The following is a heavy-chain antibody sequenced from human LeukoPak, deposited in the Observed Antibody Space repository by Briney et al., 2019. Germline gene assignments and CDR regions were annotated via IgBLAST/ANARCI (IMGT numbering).Heavy chain of an antibody. CDR3: IAHFPYFYGFDV. D-gene: IGHD3-3*02. V-gene: IGHV3-15*01. CDR1: GFTIGTAW. Sequence: GGSLRLSCVSSGFTIGTAWMSWVRQAPGKGLEWLGHIKSEGEGATTDYAAPAKGRFAISRDDSKNMIYLQMSSLKIDDTAIYYCIAHFPYFYGFDVWGKGTMVTVSS. J-gene: IGHJ6*04. CDR2: IKSEGEGATT.